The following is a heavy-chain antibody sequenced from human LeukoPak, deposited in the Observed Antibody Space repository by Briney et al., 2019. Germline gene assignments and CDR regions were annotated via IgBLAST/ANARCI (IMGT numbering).Heavy chain of an antibody. CDR1: GFTSSSYA. CDR2: VSGSGNRM. Sequence: GGSLRLSCAASGFTSSSYALNWVRQAPGKALECVATVSGSGNRMYHADSVKGRFTISRDNSKNTIYLQMNSLRAEDAALYYCAKAAAAPGFDFWGQGTLVTVSS. CDR3: AKAAAAPGFDF. J-gene: IGHJ4*02. V-gene: IGHV3-23*01. D-gene: IGHD6-13*01.